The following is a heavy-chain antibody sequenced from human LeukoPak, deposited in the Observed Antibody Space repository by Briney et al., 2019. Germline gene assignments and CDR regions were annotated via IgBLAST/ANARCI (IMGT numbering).Heavy chain of an antibody. Sequence: GGSLRLSCAASGFTFSNAWMSWVRQAPGKGLEWVGRIKSKTDGGTTDYAAPVKGRFTISRDDSKNTLYMQMNSLKTEDTAVYYCTTVSAGVYSKKGYYYYYMDVWGEGTTVTVSS. CDR2: IKSKTDGGTT. D-gene: IGHD4-11*01. CDR1: GFTFSNAW. CDR3: TTVSAGVYSKKGYYYYYMDV. J-gene: IGHJ6*03. V-gene: IGHV3-15*01.